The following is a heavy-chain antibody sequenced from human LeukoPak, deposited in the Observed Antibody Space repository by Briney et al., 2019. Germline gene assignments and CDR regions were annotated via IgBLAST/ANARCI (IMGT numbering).Heavy chain of an antibody. CDR2: INSDGSST. J-gene: IGHJ4*02. V-gene: IGHV3-74*01. Sequence: GGSLRLSCAASGFTFSSYWMHWVRQAPGKGLVWVSRINSDGSSTSYADSVKGRSTISRDNAKNTLYLQMNSLRAEDTAVYYCARDKDGAVTTGDYWGQGTLVTVSS. D-gene: IGHD4-17*01. CDR3: ARDKDGAVTTGDY. CDR1: GFTFSSYW.